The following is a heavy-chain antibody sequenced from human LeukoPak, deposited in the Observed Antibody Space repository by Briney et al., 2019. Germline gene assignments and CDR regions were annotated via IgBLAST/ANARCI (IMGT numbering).Heavy chain of an antibody. D-gene: IGHD3-22*01. Sequence: GGSLRLSCAASGFTFSSYAMSWVRQAPGKGLEWVSAITGNGGSTYYADSVKGRFTISRDSSKNALYLQMNSLRAEDTAIYYCAKAGMLYYDSSAYHNWGQGTLVTVSS. CDR2: ITGNGGST. CDR3: AKAGMLYYDSSAYHN. V-gene: IGHV3-23*01. J-gene: IGHJ4*02. CDR1: GFTFSSYA.